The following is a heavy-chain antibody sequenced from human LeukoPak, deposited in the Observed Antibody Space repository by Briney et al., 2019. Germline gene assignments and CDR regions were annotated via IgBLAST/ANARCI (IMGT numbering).Heavy chain of an antibody. J-gene: IGHJ6*03. CDR3: ARGRCSSTSCYTNYYYYYMDV. CDR1: GGTFSSYA. CDR2: IIPIFGTA. D-gene: IGHD2-2*02. V-gene: IGHV1-69*05. Sequence: SVKVSCKASGGTFSSYAISWVRQAPGQGLEWMGGIIPIFGTANYAQKFQGRVTITTDESTSTAYMELSSLRSEDTAVYYCARGRCSSTSCYTNYYYYYMDVWGKGTTVTVSS.